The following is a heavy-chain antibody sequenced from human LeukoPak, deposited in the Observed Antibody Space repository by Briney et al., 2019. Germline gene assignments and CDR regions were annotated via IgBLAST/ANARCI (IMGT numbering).Heavy chain of an antibody. J-gene: IGHJ4*02. D-gene: IGHD5-12*01. CDR1: GGSISSYY. CDR3: ARDRGDGYDYFWDY. V-gene: IGHV4-4*07. Sequence: SETLSLTCTVSGGSISSYYWSWIRQPAGKGLEWIGRIHTSGSTNYNPSLKSRVTISVDTSKNQFSLKLSAVTAADTAVYYCARDRGDGYDYFWDYWGQGTLVTVSS. CDR2: IHTSGST.